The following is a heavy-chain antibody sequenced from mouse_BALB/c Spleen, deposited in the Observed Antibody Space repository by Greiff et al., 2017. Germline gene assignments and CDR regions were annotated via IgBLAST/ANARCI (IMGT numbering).Heavy chain of an antibody. J-gene: IGHJ4*01. D-gene: IGHD2-14*01. CDR3: ARQRYDDAMDY. Sequence: EVKVVESGGGLVKPGGSLKLSCAASGFTFSSYAMSWVRQTPEKRLEWVATISSGGSYTYYPDSVKGRFTISRDNAKNTLYLQMSSLRSEDTAMYYCARQRYDDAMDYWGQGTSVTVSS. CDR1: GFTFSSYA. CDR2: ISSGGSYT. V-gene: IGHV5-9-3*01.